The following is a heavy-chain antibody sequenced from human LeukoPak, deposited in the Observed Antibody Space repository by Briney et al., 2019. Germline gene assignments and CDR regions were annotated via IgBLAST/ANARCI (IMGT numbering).Heavy chain of an antibody. J-gene: IGHJ6*03. CDR3: ARLVTMVRGVIRRSYYYYMDV. CDR2: IYPGDSDT. V-gene: IGHV5-51*01. Sequence: GASLKISCKCSGYSFTSYWIGWVRQMPGKGLEWMGIIYPGDSDTRYSPSFQGQVTISADKSISTAYLQWSSLKASDTAMYYCARLVTMVRGVIRRSYYYYMDVWGKGTTVTVSS. D-gene: IGHD3-10*01. CDR1: GYSFTSYW.